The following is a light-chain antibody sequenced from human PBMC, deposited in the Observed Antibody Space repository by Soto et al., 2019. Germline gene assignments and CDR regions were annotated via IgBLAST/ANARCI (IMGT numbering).Light chain of an antibody. CDR3: QQYNNWPPLT. J-gene: IGKJ4*01. CDR2: GAS. V-gene: IGKV3-15*01. Sequence: EIVMTQSPATLSVSPGERATLSCRASQSVSGNLAWYQQKPGQAPRLLIYGASTRATGIPTSFSGSGSGTEFTLTNRSLQSEDFAVYYCQQYNNWPPLTFGGGTKVQIK. CDR1: QSVSGN.